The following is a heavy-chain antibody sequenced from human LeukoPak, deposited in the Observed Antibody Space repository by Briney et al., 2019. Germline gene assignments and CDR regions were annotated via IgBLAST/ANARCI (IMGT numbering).Heavy chain of an antibody. Sequence: GGSLRLSCAASGFTFSSYAMSWVRQAPGKGLEWVSAISGSGVRTYYADSVKGRFTVSRDNSKNTLYLQMSSLRAEDTAVYYCAKGTMIRQTRGALYYNMDVWGKGTTVTTSS. V-gene: IGHV3-23*01. CDR2: ISGSGVRT. CDR3: AKGTMIRQTRGALYYNMDV. D-gene: IGHD3-10*01. J-gene: IGHJ6*03. CDR1: GFTFSSYA.